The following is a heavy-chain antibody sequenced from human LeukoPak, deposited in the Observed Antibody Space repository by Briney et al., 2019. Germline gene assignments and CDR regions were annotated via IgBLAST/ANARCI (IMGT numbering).Heavy chain of an antibody. V-gene: IGHV3-23*01. CDR3: AKSNNWRFDY. D-gene: IGHD1-1*01. CDR2: ISNSDDIT. Sequence: PGGSPRLSCAASGFTFSNYVMSWVRQAPGKGLEWVSGISNSDDITYYADSVKGRFTISRDNSKNTLYLQMNSLRADDTAVYYCAKSNNWRFDYWGQGTLVTVSS. CDR1: GFTFSNYV. J-gene: IGHJ4*02.